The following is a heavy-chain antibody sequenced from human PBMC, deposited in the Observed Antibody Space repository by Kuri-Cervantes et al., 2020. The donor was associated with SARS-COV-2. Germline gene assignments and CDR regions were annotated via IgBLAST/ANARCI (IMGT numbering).Heavy chain of an antibody. CDR1: GFTFSSYW. CDR2: IKQDGSEK. CDR3: ARKDYSNYDLPLDY. V-gene: IGHV3-7*01. D-gene: IGHD4-11*01. Sequence: GGSLRLSCAASGFTFSSYWMSWVRQAPGKGLEWVANIKQDGSEKYYVDSVKGRFTISRDNAKNSLYLQMNSLRAEDTAVYYCARKDYSNYDLPLDYWGQGTLVTVSS. J-gene: IGHJ4*02.